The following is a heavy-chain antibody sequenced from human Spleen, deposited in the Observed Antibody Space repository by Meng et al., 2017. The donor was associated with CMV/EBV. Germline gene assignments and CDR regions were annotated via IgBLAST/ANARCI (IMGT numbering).Heavy chain of an antibody. D-gene: IGHD7-27*01. J-gene: IGHJ4*02. V-gene: IGHV3-7*01. Sequence: LSCAASGFTFSSSWMNWFRQAPDKGLEWVANISPAGTEGISVDSMKGRFTISRDNAKNSLYLQMNSLRAEDTAVYYCAAWGGGRNYWGQGTLVTVSS. CDR2: ISPAGTEG. CDR1: GFTFSSSW. CDR3: AAWGGGRNY.